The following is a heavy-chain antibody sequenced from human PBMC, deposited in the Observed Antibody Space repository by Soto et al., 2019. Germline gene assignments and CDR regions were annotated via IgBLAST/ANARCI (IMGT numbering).Heavy chain of an antibody. J-gene: IGHJ5*02. Sequence: QVTLKESGRVLVKPTETLTLTCTVSGFSLSNARLGVSWIRQPPGKALEWLAHIFSNDEKSDSTSLKSRLTISKDTSKRQVVLTMTNMDPVDTATYYCARPSGAAVDPWGQGTLVTVSS. CDR2: IFSNDEK. V-gene: IGHV2-26*01. D-gene: IGHD6-13*01. CDR1: GFSLSNARLG. CDR3: ARPSGAAVDP.